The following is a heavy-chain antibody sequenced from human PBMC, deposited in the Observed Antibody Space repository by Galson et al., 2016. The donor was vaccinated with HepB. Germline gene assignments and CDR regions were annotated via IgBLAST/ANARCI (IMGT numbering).Heavy chain of an antibody. D-gene: IGHD2-15*01. CDR3: ARDFPHSRGTMDV. CDR2: IWYDGSNN. J-gene: IGHJ6*03. V-gene: IGHV3-33*01. Sequence: SLRLSCATSGFNFNNYGIHWVRQAPGKGLEWVAVIWYDGSNNYYADSVKGRFTISRDNSKNTVFLEMNSLRAEDTAVYYCARDFPHSRGTMDVWGKGTTVTVSS. CDR1: GFNFNNYG.